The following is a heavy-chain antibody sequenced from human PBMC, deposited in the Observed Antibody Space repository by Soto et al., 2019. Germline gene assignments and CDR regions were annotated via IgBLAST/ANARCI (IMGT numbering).Heavy chain of an antibody. CDR3: ARDRLRGYDSSGFYS. D-gene: IGHD3-22*01. CDR1: GYTFTSYA. CDR2: IIAGNGNR. J-gene: IGHJ4*02. V-gene: IGHV1-3*01. Sequence: ASVKVSCKASGYTFTSYAMHWVRQAPGQRLEWMGWIIAGNGNRKYSQKYQGRVTITRDTSASTAYMELSSLRSEDTALYYFARDRLRGYDSSGFYSWGQGTMVTVSS.